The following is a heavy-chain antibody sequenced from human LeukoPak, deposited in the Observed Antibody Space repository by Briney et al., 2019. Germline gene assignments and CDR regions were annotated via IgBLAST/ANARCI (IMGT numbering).Heavy chain of an antibody. CDR3: AGSIAARPLRY. D-gene: IGHD6-6*01. Sequence: SATLSLTCTVSGGSISSYYWSWIRQPPGKGLEWIGYIYYSGSTNYNPSLKSRVTISVDTSKNQFSLKLSSVTAADTAVYYCAGSIAARPLRYWGQGTLVTVSS. V-gene: IGHV4-59*08. J-gene: IGHJ4*02. CDR1: GGSISSYY. CDR2: IYYSGST.